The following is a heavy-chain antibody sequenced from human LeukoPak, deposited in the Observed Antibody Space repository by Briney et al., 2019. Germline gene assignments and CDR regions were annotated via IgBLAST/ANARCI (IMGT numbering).Heavy chain of an antibody. CDR1: GFTFNSYW. V-gene: IGHV3-30*03. D-gene: IGHD4-11*01. CDR3: ARDHSVTTSHFDY. Sequence: GGSLRLSCAASGFTFNSYWMNWVRQAPGKGLEWVAVISDDDGSEKYYADSVKGRFTISRDTSKNTLYLQMNSLRTEDTAVYYCARDHSVTTSHFDYWGQGTLVTVSS. J-gene: IGHJ4*02. CDR2: ISDDDGSEK.